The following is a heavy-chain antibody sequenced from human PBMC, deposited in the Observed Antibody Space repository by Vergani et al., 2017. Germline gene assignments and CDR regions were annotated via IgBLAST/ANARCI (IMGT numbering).Heavy chain of an antibody. CDR3: ARATARGRKGMVVVPSHLDV. D-gene: IGHD2-2*01. CDR1: GDSVSSNSAA. J-gene: IGHJ6*04. V-gene: IGHV6-1*01. Sequence: QVQLQQSGPGLVKPSQTLLLTCAISGDSVSSNSAAWNWIRQSPSRGLEWLGRTYYRSKWYNDYAVSVKSRITINPDTSKNQFSRQLNSVTPEETAVDYCARATARGRKGMVVVPSHLDVWGKGTTVTVSS. CDR2: TYYRSKWYN.